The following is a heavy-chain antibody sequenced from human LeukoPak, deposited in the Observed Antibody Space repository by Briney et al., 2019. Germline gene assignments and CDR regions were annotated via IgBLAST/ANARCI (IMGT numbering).Heavy chain of an antibody. CDR2: IYTSGST. Sequence: SETLSLTCTVSGGSISSGSYFWSWIRQPAGKGLEWIGRIYTSGSTNYNPSLKSRVTISPDTSKNQFSLKLSSVTAADTAVYYCTRELAGYGKLDYWGQGILVTVSS. CDR3: TRELAGYGKLDY. J-gene: IGHJ4*02. D-gene: IGHD5-12*01. V-gene: IGHV4-61*02. CDR1: GGSISSGSYF.